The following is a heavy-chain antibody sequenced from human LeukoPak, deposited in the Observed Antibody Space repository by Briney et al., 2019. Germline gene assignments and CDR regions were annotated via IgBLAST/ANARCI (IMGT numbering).Heavy chain of an antibody. Sequence: GASVKVSRKASGYTFTGYYMHWVRQAPGQGLEWMGWINPNSGGTNYAQKFQGRVTMTRDTSISTAYMELSRLRSDDTAVYYCARVSYYDSSGYYTNRFDYWGQGTLVTVSS. CDR2: INPNSGGT. J-gene: IGHJ4*02. CDR1: GYTFTGYY. CDR3: ARVSYYDSSGYYTNRFDY. V-gene: IGHV1-2*02. D-gene: IGHD3-22*01.